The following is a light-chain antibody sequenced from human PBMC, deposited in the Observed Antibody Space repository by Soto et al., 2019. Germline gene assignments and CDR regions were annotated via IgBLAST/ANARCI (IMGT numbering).Light chain of an antibody. Sequence: QSALTQPPSASGSPGQSVTISCTGTSSDVGGYNYVSWYQQHPGKAPKLVIYAVTQRPSEVPARFSGSKSGNTASLTVSGLQAEDAADYYCSSYADYNNWVFGGGTKLTVL. CDR3: SSYADYNNWV. V-gene: IGLV2-8*01. J-gene: IGLJ3*02. CDR1: SSDVGGYNY. CDR2: AVT.